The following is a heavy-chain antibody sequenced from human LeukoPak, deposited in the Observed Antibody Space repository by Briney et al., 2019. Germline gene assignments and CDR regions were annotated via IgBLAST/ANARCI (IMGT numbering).Heavy chain of an antibody. D-gene: IGHD3-3*01. CDR2: ISHSGRT. CDR1: GYPISSGYY. J-gene: IGHJ3*02. Sequence: SEALSLTCTVSGYPISSGYYWGWVRQPPGKGLEWIGTISHSGRTYYNPSLKSRVTISVDTSKNQFSLKLSSVTAADTAVYYCARVRVEWLYDGYDIWGQGTMVTVSS. V-gene: IGHV4-38-2*02. CDR3: ARVRVEWLYDGYDI.